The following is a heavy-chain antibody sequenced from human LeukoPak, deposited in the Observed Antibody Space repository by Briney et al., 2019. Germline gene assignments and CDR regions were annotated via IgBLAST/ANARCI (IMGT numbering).Heavy chain of an antibody. Sequence: TGGSLRLSCAASGFTFGSYWMRWVRQVPGKGLMWVARVNLDGRSTSYAESVKGRFTISRDNAKLTVYLQMNSLRADDTAVYYCVRDVWGDRDGFFEYWGQGALVTVST. CDR2: VNLDGRST. J-gene: IGHJ4*02. D-gene: IGHD5-24*01. V-gene: IGHV3-74*01. CDR1: GFTFGSYW. CDR3: VRDVWGDRDGFFEY.